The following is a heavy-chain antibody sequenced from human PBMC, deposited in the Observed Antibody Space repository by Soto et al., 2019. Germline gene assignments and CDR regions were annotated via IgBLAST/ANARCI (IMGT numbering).Heavy chain of an antibody. V-gene: IGHV3-7*03. CDR1: GLPFSSHY. CDR3: ARETWWRLDY. D-gene: IGHD2-15*01. CDR2: INPDGRDE. Sequence: EVQLVEAGGGLVQPGGSLRLSCAASGLPFSSHYMSWIRQAPGSGLEWVAEINPDGRDELYADSVRGRFTVSRDNTKNLVFLQMKGLRVEDTAVYYCARETWWRLDYWGQGNLVTVSS. J-gene: IGHJ4*02.